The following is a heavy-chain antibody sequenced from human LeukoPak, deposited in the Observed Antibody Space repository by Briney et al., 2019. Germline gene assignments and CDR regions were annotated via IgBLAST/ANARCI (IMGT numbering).Heavy chain of an antibody. CDR3: ARDLESVAYYYGSGSYPLDY. J-gene: IGHJ4*02. CDR1: GYTFTSYG. V-gene: IGHV1-18*01. Sequence: GASVKVSCKASGYTFTSYGISWVRQAPGQGPEWMGWISAYNGNTNYAQKLQGRVTMTTDTSTSTAYMELRSLRSDDTAVYYCARDLESVAYYYGSGSYPLDYWGQGTLVTVSS. CDR2: ISAYNGNT. D-gene: IGHD3-10*01.